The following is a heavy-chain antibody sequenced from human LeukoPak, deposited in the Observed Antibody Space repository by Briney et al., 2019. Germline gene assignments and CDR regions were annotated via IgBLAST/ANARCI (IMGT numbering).Heavy chain of an antibody. D-gene: IGHD2-15*01. Sequence: ASVKVSCKASGYTFTGYYMFWVRQAPGQGLEWMGWINPNTGATKHGQNFQGRVTLTRDTSIRTTFMELSSLRSDDTAFYYCARDERFCNGDNHYPDLGYWGQGTLVTVSS. J-gene: IGHJ4*02. CDR3: ARDERFCNGDNHYPDLGY. CDR1: GYTFTGYY. CDR2: INPNTGAT. V-gene: IGHV1-2*02.